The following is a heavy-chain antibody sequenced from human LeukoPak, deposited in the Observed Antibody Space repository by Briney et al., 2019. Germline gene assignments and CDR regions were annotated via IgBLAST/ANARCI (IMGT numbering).Heavy chain of an antibody. Sequence: PGGSLRLSGEASGFIFSDYALNWVRQAPGKGLEGVAFIGSRSNTHYGDSVKGRFTISRDNARNSVYLQMNSLRAEDAAVYYCPRDYTAFPGWGQGTLVTVSS. J-gene: IGHJ4*02. CDR3: PRDYTAFPG. V-gene: IGHV3-69-1*01. CDR2: IGSRSNT. CDR1: GFIFSDYA.